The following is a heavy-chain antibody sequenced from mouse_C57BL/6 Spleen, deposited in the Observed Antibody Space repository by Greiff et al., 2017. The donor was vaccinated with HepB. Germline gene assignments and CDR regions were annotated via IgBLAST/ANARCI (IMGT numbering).Heavy chain of an antibody. D-gene: IGHD1-1*01. J-gene: IGHJ2*01. CDR3: ARYHYGSSQSADY. Sequence: QVHVKQSGAELAKPGASVKLSCKASGYTFTSYWMHWVKQRPGQGLEWIGYINPSSGYTKYNQKFKDKATLTADKSSSTAYMQLSSLTYEDSAVYYCARYHYGSSQSADYWGQGTTLTVSS. CDR2: INPSSGYT. V-gene: IGHV1-7*01. CDR1: GYTFTSYW.